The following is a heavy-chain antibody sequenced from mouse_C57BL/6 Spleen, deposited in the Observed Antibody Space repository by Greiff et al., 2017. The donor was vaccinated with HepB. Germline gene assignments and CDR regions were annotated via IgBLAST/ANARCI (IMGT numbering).Heavy chain of an antibody. Sequence: EVKLVESGGGLVKPGGSLKLSCAASGFTFSSYAMSWVRQTPEKRLEWVATISDGGSYTYYPDNVKGRFTISRDNAKNNLYLQMSHLKSEDTAMYYCARDRYYGSSYTRYFDVWGQGTLVTVSA. J-gene: IGHJ3*01. D-gene: IGHD1-1*01. CDR3: ARDRYYGSSYTRYFDV. V-gene: IGHV5-4*01. CDR2: ISDGGSYT. CDR1: GFTFSSYA.